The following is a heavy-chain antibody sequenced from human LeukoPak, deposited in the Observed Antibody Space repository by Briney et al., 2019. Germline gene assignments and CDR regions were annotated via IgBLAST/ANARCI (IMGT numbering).Heavy chain of an antibody. CDR1: GGTFSSYA. J-gene: IGHJ5*02. CDR3: TRAFEYGWFDP. V-gene: IGHV1-69*04. D-gene: IGHD4-17*01. Sequence: GSSVKVSCKASGGTFSSYAISWVRQAPGQGLEWMGRIIPILGIANYAQKFQGRVTMTRDMSITTAYMDLSRLTSDDTAVYYCTRAFEYGWFDPWGQGTQVIVSS. CDR2: IIPILGIA.